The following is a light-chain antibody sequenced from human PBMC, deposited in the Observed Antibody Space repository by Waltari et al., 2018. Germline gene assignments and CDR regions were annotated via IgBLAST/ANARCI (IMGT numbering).Light chain of an antibody. CDR2: HAS. Sequence: EVVLTQSPGTLSLSPGEGANLSCRASQSISHYLAWYQQKPGQAPRLLIYHASSRATGIPDRFSGSGSGTDFSLTISRLEPEDFAVYYCQHYVNLPATFGQGTKVEI. CDR3: QHYVNLPAT. J-gene: IGKJ1*01. CDR1: QSISHY. V-gene: IGKV3-20*01.